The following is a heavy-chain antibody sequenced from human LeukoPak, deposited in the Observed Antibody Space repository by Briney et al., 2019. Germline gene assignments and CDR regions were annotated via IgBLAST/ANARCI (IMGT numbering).Heavy chain of an antibody. Sequence: PSETLSLTCTVSGGSISSGGYYWSWIRQHPGKGLEWIGYIYYSGSTYYNPSLKSRVTISVDTSKNQFSLKLSSVTAADTAVYYCAREELRSLRRYGMDVWGQGTTVTVSS. CDR3: AREELRSLRRYGMDV. CDR1: GGSISSGGYY. J-gene: IGHJ6*02. D-gene: IGHD3-10*01. CDR2: IYYSGST. V-gene: IGHV4-31*03.